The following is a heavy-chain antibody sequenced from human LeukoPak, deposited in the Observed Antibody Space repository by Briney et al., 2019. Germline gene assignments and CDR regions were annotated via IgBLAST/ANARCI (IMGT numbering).Heavy chain of an antibody. J-gene: IGHJ4*02. Sequence: GESLKISWKGSGYSFTSYLIGWVRQMPGKGLEWMGIVYTDDSDSTHSPSFQGQVTISADKSIRTAYLQWSSLQASDTAMYYCARRSSGRFFDYWGQGTLVTVSS. CDR3: ARRSSGRFFDY. CDR2: VYTDDSDS. CDR1: GYSFTSYL. V-gene: IGHV5-51*01. D-gene: IGHD2-15*01.